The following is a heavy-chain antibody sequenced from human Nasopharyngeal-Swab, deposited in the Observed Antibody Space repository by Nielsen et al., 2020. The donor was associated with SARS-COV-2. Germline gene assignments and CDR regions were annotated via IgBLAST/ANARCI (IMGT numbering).Heavy chain of an antibody. V-gene: IGHV3-7*03. D-gene: IGHD2-15*01. CDR1: GFTFSYYW. J-gene: IGHJ4*02. CDR3: ARDYWWSFDY. CDR2: IKPDGSEK. Sequence: LSLTCAASGFTFSYYWMNWLRQAPGKGLEWVAIIKPDGSEKYYVDSVKGRFNISRDNAKNSLYLQMNSLRAEDTAVYYCARDYWWSFDYWGQGTLVTVSS.